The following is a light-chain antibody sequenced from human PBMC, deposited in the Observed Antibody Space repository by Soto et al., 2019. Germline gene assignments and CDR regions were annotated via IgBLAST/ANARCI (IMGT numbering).Light chain of an antibody. V-gene: IGKV1-9*01. CDR2: GAS. CDR3: QQFNAYPLT. J-gene: IGKJ4*01. Sequence: DIQLTQSPSFLSAPVGDRVTISCRASPGISDYLAWYQQKPGKAPKLLIYGASTLQIGVPSRFSGSASGTEFTLTISSLQPEDFATYFCQQFNAYPLTFGGGTKLEIK. CDR1: PGISDY.